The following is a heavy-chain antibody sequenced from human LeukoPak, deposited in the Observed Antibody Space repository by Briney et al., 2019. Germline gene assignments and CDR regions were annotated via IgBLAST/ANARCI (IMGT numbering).Heavy chain of an antibody. Sequence: ASVKVSCKASGGTFSSYAISWVRQAPGQGLEWMGRIIPIFGIANYAQKFQGRVTITADKSTSTAYMELSSLRSEDTAVCYCARDPYGGNSSVDYWGQGTLVTVSS. J-gene: IGHJ4*02. CDR2: IIPIFGIA. D-gene: IGHD4-23*01. CDR1: GGTFSSYA. V-gene: IGHV1-69*04. CDR3: ARDPYGGNSSVDY.